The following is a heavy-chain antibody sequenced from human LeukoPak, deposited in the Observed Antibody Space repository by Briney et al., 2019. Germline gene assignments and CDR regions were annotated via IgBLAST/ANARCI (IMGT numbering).Heavy chain of an antibody. D-gene: IGHD3-10*01. V-gene: IGHV4-39*01. CDR3: ARRNYGSDS. CDR2: IYYSGST. J-gene: IGHJ4*02. CDR1: GGSIGSSSYY. Sequence: PSETLSLTCTVSGGSIGSSSYYWGWIRQPPGKGLEWIGSIYYSGSTYYNPSLKSRVTISVDTSKNQFSLKLSSVTAADTAVYYYARRNYGSDSWGQGTLVTVSS.